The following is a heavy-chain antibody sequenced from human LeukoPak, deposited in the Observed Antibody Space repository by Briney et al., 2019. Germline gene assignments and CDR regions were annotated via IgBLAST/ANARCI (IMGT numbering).Heavy chain of an antibody. J-gene: IGHJ4*02. V-gene: IGHV4-59*01. CDR1: GGPISSYY. CDR2: IYYSGST. CDR3: ARLRGAIPPGGAPFDY. D-gene: IGHD5-12*01. Sequence: PSETLSLTCTVSGGPISSYYWSWIRQPPGKGLEWIGYIYYSGSTNYNPSLKSRVTISVDTSKNQFSLKLSSVTAADTAVYYCARLRGAIPPGGAPFDYWGQGTLVTVSS.